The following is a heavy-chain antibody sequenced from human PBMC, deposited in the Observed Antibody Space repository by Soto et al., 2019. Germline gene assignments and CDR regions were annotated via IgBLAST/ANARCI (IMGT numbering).Heavy chain of an antibody. D-gene: IGHD3-10*01. V-gene: IGHV4-31*03. Sequence: QVQLQESGPGLVKPSQTLSLTCTVSGGSISSGGYYWSWFRQHPGKGLEWIGYIYYSGSTHYNPTLKSRVTISVDKSKNQFSLKLSSVTAADTAVYYCARSTSAYGSGHYYGMDVWGQGTTVTVSS. J-gene: IGHJ6*02. CDR3: ARSTSAYGSGHYYGMDV. CDR2: IYYSGST. CDR1: GGSISSGGYY.